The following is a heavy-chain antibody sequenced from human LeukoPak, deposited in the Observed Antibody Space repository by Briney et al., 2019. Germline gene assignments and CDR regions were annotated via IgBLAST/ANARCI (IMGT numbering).Heavy chain of an antibody. CDR3: ARRYYYDSSGYYEY. V-gene: IGHV1-69*13. Sequence: GASVKVSCKASGGTFSSYAISWVRQAPGQGLEWMGGIIPIFGTANYAQKFQGRVTITADESTSTAYMELSSLRSEDTAVYYCARRYYYDSSGYYEYWGQGTLVTVSS. CDR1: GGTFSSYA. D-gene: IGHD3-22*01. CDR2: IIPIFGTA. J-gene: IGHJ4*02.